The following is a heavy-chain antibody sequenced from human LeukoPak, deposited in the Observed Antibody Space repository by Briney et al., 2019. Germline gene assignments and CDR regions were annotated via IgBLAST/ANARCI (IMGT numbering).Heavy chain of an antibody. J-gene: IGHJ4*02. CDR1: GFTFSSYS. CDR3: ARDFLSVFWSGYYNY. D-gene: IGHD3-3*01. V-gene: IGHV3-48*01. CDR2: ISSSSSTI. Sequence: GGSLRLSCAASGFTFSSYSMNWVRQAPGKGLEWVSYISSSSSTIYYADSEKGRFTISRDNAKNSLYLQMNSLRAEDTAVYYCARDFLSVFWSGYYNYWGQGTLVTVSS.